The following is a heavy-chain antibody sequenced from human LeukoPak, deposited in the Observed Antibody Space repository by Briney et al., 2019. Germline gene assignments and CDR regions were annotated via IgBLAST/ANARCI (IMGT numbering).Heavy chain of an antibody. CDR1: GFTSTSYA. CDR3: AKVSYYGSGSYPNRDY. Sequence: GGSLRLSCVAPGFTSTSYAMSWVRPAPGKGLEWVSPISGSGGNTCYADSVKGRFTISRDNSKNTLYLQMNSLRAEDTAVYYCAKVSYYGSGSYPNRDYWGQGTLVTVSS. CDR2: ISGSGGNT. D-gene: IGHD3-10*01. J-gene: IGHJ4*02. V-gene: IGHV3-23*01.